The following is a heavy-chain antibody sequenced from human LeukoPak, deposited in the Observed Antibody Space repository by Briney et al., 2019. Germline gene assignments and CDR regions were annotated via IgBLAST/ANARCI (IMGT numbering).Heavy chain of an antibody. CDR1: GFTFSSYS. D-gene: IGHD5-12*01. Sequence: PGGSLRLSCAASGFTFSSYSMNWVRQAPGKGLEWVSSISSSSSYIYYADSVKGRITISRDNAKNSLYLQMNSLRAEDTAVYYCARANSGYDYYYYGMDVWGKGTTVTVSS. J-gene: IGHJ6*04. CDR3: ARANSGYDYYYYGMDV. CDR2: ISSSSSYI. V-gene: IGHV3-21*01.